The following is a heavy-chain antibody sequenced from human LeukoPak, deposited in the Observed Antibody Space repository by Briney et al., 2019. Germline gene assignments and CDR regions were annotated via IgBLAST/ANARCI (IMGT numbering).Heavy chain of an antibody. Sequence: SETLSLTCTVSGGSIRNSSIFWGWVRQPPGKGLEWIASIYYSGSTYYNPALKSRVTISLDTSKNQFSLRLKSVTAADTAVYYCATEDVVIPTAAQRPIDFWGQGKLVTVSS. J-gene: IGHJ4*02. V-gene: IGHV4-39*02. CDR3: ATEDVVIPTAAQRPIDF. CDR2: IYYSGST. CDR1: GGSIRNSSIF. D-gene: IGHD2-2*01.